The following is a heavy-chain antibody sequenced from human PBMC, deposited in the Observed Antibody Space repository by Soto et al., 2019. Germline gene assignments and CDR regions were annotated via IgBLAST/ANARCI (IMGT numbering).Heavy chain of an antibody. CDR1: GFTVSSNY. CDR3: ARDSSRVGYSSLSRGFDY. J-gene: IGHJ4*02. D-gene: IGHD6-6*01. Sequence: EVQLVETGGGLIQPGGSLRLSCAASGFTVSSNYMSWVRQAPGKGLEWVSVIYSGGSTYYADSVKGRFTISRDNSKNTLYLQMNSLRAEDTAVYYCARDSSRVGYSSLSRGFDYWGQGTLVTVSS. V-gene: IGHV3-53*02. CDR2: IYSGGST.